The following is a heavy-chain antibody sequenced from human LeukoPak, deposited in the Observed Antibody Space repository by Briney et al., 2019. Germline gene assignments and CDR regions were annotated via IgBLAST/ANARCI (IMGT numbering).Heavy chain of an antibody. V-gene: IGHV4-39*07. Sequence: SETLSLTCTVSDGSISSYYWGWIRQPPGKGLEWIGSIYYSGSTYYNPSLKSRVTISVDTSKNQFSLKLSSVTAADTAVYYCARASFGGATPSSWFDPWGQGTLVTVSS. CDR2: IYYSGST. J-gene: IGHJ5*02. CDR1: DGSISSYY. D-gene: IGHD1-26*01. CDR3: ARASFGGATPSSWFDP.